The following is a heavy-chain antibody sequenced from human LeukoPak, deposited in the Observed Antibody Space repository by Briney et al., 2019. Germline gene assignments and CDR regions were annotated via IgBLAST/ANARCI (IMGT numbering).Heavy chain of an antibody. CDR1: GFTFNTYG. D-gene: IGHD6-19*01. V-gene: IGHV3-30*02. Sequence: GGSLRPSRAASGFTFNTYGMHWVRQAPGKGLEWVAFIRYDGGIKYYGDSVKGRFTISRDNSKNTLFLQMNSLRPEDTAVYYCARDSGSGWYEAHFDPWGQGILVTVSS. CDR2: IRYDGGIK. J-gene: IGHJ5*02. CDR3: ARDSGSGWYEAHFDP.